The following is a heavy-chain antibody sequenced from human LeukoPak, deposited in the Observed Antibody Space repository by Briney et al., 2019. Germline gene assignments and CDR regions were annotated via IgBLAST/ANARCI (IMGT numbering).Heavy chain of an antibody. V-gene: IGHV3-23*01. CDR2: ISGSGGST. D-gene: IGHD2-2*02. Sequence: GGSLRLSCAASGFTFSNAWMSWVRQAPGKGLEWVSAISGSGGSTYYADSVKGRFTISRDNSKNTLYLQMNSLRAEDTAVYYCAKNSPPHIVVVPAATPLDYWGQGTLVTVSS. CDR1: GFTFSNAW. J-gene: IGHJ4*02. CDR3: AKNSPPHIVVVPAATPLDY.